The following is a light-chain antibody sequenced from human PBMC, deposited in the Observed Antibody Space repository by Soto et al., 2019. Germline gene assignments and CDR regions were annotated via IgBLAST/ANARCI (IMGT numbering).Light chain of an antibody. CDR1: SSDVGGYNY. CDR2: DVT. CDR3: CSYAGSYTHV. Sequence: LTQPRSVSGSPGQSVTISCTGTSSDVGGYNYVSWYQQHPGKAPKLIMYDVTKRPSGVPDRFSGSKSGNTASLTISGLQAEDEADYYCCSYAGSYTHVFGTGTKVTV. J-gene: IGLJ1*01. V-gene: IGLV2-11*01.